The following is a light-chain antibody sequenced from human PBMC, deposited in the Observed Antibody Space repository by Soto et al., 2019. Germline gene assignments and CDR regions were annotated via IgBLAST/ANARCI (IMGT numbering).Light chain of an antibody. Sequence: EIVLTQSTGTLSLSPGERATLSCRASQSVSNNYLAWYQQKPGQAPRLLIYGASNRATGIPDRFSGSGSGTDFTLTSSRLEAGDFAVYYCQQYGSSGTFGQGTKVDIK. V-gene: IGKV3-20*01. CDR3: QQYGSSGT. CDR2: GAS. J-gene: IGKJ1*01. CDR1: QSVSNNY.